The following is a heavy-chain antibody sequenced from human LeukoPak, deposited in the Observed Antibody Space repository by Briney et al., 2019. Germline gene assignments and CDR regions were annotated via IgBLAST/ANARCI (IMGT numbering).Heavy chain of an antibody. CDR1: GFTFSNAW. D-gene: IGHD2-2*01. J-gene: IGHJ4*02. CDR2: IKSKTDGGTT. V-gene: IGHV3-15*01. Sequence: GGSLRLSCAASGFTFSNAWMSWVRQAPGKGLEWVGRIKSKTDGGTTDYAAPVKGRFTISRDDSKNTLYLQMNSLKTEDTAVYYCTTDLPAAPIQPFDYWXXGTLVTVSS. CDR3: TTDLPAAPIQPFDY.